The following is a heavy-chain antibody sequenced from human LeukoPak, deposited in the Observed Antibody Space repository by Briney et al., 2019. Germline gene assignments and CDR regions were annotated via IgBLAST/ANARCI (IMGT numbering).Heavy chain of an antibody. Sequence: GGSLRLSCSASGFTFNSYPVHWVRQGPGKGLEYVSGISRNGGSTYYADSVKGRFTISRDNSKNTLYLQMSSLRAEDTAVYYCVKESGFMVAPNSAFDIWGQGTMVTVSS. CDR1: GFTFNSYP. CDR3: VKESGFMVAPNSAFDI. CDR2: ISRNGGST. D-gene: IGHD4/OR15-4a*01. V-gene: IGHV3-64D*06. J-gene: IGHJ3*02.